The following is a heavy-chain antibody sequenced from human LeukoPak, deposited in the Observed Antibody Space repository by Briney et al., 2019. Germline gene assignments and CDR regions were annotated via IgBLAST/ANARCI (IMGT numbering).Heavy chain of an antibody. CDR2: INPSGGST. CDR3: ARANDILTGYPTGGWVY. CDR1: GYTFTSYY. Sequence: ASVKVSCKASGYTFTSYYMHWVRQAPGQGLEWMGIINPSGGSTSYAQKFQGRVTMTRDTSTSTVYMELSSLRSGDTAVYYCARANDILTGYPTGGWVYWGQGTLVTVSS. V-gene: IGHV1-46*01. D-gene: IGHD3-9*01. J-gene: IGHJ4*02.